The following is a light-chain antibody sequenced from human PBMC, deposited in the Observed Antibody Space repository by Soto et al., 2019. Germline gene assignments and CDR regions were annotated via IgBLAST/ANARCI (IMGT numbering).Light chain of an antibody. J-gene: IGKJ2*01. V-gene: IGKV1-5*01. CDR3: QQYHTYAYT. Sequence: DIQMTQSPSTVSASVGDRVTITCRASQSLSGWLAWYQQKPGKAPKLLISDASDLKSGVPSRFSGSGSGTEFTLTISSLQPDDCATYYCQQYHTYAYTFGQGTKLEIK. CDR2: DAS. CDR1: QSLSGW.